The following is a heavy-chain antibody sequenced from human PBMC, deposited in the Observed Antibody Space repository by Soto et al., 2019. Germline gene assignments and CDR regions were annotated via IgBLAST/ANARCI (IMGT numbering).Heavy chain of an antibody. Sequence: PGGSLRLSCAASGFTFSSYAMSWVRQAPGKGLEWVSAISGSGGSTYYADSVKGRFTISRDNSKNTLYLQMNSLRAEDTAVYYCAKVRYCSGGSCYWYFDYWGQGTLVTVSS. CDR3: AKVRYCSGGSCYWYFDY. J-gene: IGHJ4*02. CDR1: GFTFSSYA. V-gene: IGHV3-23*01. D-gene: IGHD2-15*01. CDR2: ISGSGGST.